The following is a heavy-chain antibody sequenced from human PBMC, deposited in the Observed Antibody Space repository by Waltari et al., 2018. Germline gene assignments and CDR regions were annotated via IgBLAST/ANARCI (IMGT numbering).Heavy chain of an antibody. D-gene: IGHD3-16*01. CDR1: GFTFNKAW. Sequence: EVQLVESGGGLVKPGGSLRLSCAASGFTFNKAWLSWVRKTPGKGLEWIGRIKSKVDGGTADHAAPVKGRFTISRDDSKNTLFLQMNSLKTEDTAVYYCTTGSVEGIITGAEDHWGQGTLLTVSS. CDR3: TTGSVEGIITGAEDH. V-gene: IGHV3-15*01. J-gene: IGHJ4*02. CDR2: IKSKVDGGTA.